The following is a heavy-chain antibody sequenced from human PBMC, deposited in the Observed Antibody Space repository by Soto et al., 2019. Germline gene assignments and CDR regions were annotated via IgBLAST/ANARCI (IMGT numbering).Heavy chain of an antibody. V-gene: IGHV3-53*01. Sequence: GGSLRLSCAASGFTVSSNYMSWVRQAPGKGLEWVSVIYSGGSTYYADSVKGRFTISRDNSKNTLYLQMNSLRAEDTAVYYCAKEGEYSSGWDNFDYWGQGTLVTVSS. D-gene: IGHD6-19*01. CDR2: IYSGGST. CDR1: GFTVSSNY. CDR3: AKEGEYSSGWDNFDY. J-gene: IGHJ4*02.